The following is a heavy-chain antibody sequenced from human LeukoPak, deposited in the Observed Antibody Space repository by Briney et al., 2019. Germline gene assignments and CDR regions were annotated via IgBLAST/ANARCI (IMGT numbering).Heavy chain of an antibody. D-gene: IGHD3-10*01. J-gene: IGHJ4*02. CDR3: VYGSGSYYPDFDY. Sequence: PSETLSLTCTVYGGSFSGYYWSWLRQPPGKGLEWIGEINHSGSTNYNPSLKSRVTISVDTSKNQFSLKLSSVTAADTAVYYCVYGSGSYYPDFDYGGQGTLVTVSS. CDR2: INHSGST. CDR1: GGSFSGYY. V-gene: IGHV4-34*01.